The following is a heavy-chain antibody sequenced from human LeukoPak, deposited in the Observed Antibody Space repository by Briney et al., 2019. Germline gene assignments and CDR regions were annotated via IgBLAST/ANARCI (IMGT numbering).Heavy chain of an antibody. CDR3: ARGEGGILATPEDY. J-gene: IGHJ4*02. CDR1: GFTVSSSY. D-gene: IGHD1-14*01. CDR2: IYSGGST. Sequence: GGSLRLSCAASGFTVSSSYMSWVRQAPGKGLEWVSVIYSGGSTYYADFVKGRFTISRDNSRNTLYLQMNSLRAEDTALYYCARGEGGILATPEDYWGQGTLVTVSS. V-gene: IGHV3-53*01.